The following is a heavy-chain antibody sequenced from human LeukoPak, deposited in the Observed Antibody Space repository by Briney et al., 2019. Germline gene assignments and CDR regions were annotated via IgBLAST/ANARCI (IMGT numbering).Heavy chain of an antibody. CDR2: IYYSGST. D-gene: IGHD3-10*01. CDR1: GGSVSSGSYY. CDR3: ARALRYGSGSYSSWFDP. J-gene: IGHJ5*02. Sequence: KPSATLSLTCPVSGGSVSSGSYYWSWIRQPPGKGLEWIWYIYYSGSTNYNPSLKSRVTISVDTSKNQFSLKLSSVTAADTAVYYCARALRYGSGSYSSWFDPWGQGTLVTVSS. V-gene: IGHV4-61*01.